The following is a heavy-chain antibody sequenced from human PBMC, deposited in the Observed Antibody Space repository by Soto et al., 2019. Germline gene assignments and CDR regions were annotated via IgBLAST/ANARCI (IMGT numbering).Heavy chain of an antibody. J-gene: IGHJ6*03. CDR2: IYYSGTT. Sequence: SETLSLTCTVSGGSISSTSHHWAWIRQPPGKGLEWIGSIYYSGTTYYNPSLKSRLTIFVDTSKNQFSLRLSSVTAADTAVYFCARQQYCGSSTCYDSLYYQYLAVWGKGTMVTVSS. CDR1: GGSISSTSHH. V-gene: IGHV4-39*01. CDR3: ARQQYCGSSTCYDSLYYQYLAV. D-gene: IGHD2-2*01.